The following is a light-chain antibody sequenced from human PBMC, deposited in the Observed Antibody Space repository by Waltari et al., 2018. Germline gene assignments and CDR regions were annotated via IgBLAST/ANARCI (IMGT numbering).Light chain of an antibody. CDR1: KIGSKN. CDR2: DDG. J-gene: IGLJ1*01. V-gene: IGLV3-21*02. Sequence: SYVLTQPPSVSVAPGQTARITCDGNKIGSKNVHWYQQKPGQDPVLVGYDDGDRPAGIPGRFSGSNSGNTATLTISRVEAGDEADYYCQVWDSGSDHYVFGTVTKVTVL. CDR3: QVWDSGSDHYV.